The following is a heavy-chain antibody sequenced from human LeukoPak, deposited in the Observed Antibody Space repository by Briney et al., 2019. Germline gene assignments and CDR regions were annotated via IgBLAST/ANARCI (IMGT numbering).Heavy chain of an antibody. CDR2: FDPEDGET. D-gene: IGHD6-13*01. CDR3: ATGGYSSSWYSVDC. CDR1: GYTLTELS. V-gene: IGHV1-24*01. J-gene: IGHJ4*02. Sequence: ASVKVSCKVSGYTLTELSMHWVRQAPGKGLEWMGGFDPEDGETIYAQKFQGRVTMTEDTSTDTAYMELSSLRSEDTAVYYCATGGYSSSWYSVDCWGQGTLVTVSS.